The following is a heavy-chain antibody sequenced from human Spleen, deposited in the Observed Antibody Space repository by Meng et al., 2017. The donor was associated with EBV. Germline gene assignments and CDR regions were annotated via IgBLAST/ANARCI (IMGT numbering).Heavy chain of an antibody. Sequence: EGHLLAAGGALVQPGGSLRLSCAASGFDFSIYAMSWVRQAPGKGLEWVSVIKSDDTSFYADSVRGRFTNSRDNSKNTLYLQMSSLRVEDTAMYYCAKDVTGVTGGGYWGQGTLVTVSS. CDR1: GFDFSIYA. V-gene: IGHV3-23*01. CDR3: AKDVTGVTGGGY. D-gene: IGHD3-10*01. J-gene: IGHJ4*02. CDR2: IKSDDTS.